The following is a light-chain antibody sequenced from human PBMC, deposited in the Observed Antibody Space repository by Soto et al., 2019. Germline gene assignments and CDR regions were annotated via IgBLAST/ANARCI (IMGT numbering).Light chain of an antibody. V-gene: IGKV3-11*01. CDR1: QSISSH. CDR3: QHRNWPRIT. CDR2: DIY. Sequence: EIVLTQSPATLSLSPGERATLSCRASQSISSHLAWYQQRPGQAPRLLLHDIYYRDSGIPGRFSGSGSGTYFTLTISRLEPDDSAVYYGQHRNWPRITFGQGTKLEI. J-gene: IGKJ2*01.